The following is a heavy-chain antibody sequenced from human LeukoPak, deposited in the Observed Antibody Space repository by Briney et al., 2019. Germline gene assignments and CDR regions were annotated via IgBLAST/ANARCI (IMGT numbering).Heavy chain of an antibody. CDR2: IYYSGST. V-gene: IGHV4-59*08. CDR1: GGSISSYY. D-gene: IGHD2-2*01. Sequence: SETLSLTCTVSGGSISSYYWSWIRQPPGKGLEWIGYIYYSGSTNYNPSLKSRVTISVDTSKNQFSLKLSSVTAADTAVYYCASTSGYCSSTSCAGDYYGMDVWGQGTTVTVSS. CDR3: ASTSGYCSSTSCAGDYYGMDV. J-gene: IGHJ6*02.